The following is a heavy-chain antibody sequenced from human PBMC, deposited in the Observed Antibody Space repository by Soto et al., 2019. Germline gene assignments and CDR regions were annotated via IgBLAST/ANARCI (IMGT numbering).Heavy chain of an antibody. CDR1: GGSINNSSFY. V-gene: IGHV4-39*01. D-gene: IGHD3-10*01. CDR2: IYYSGSA. Sequence: QLQLQESGPGLVKPSETLSLTCTVSGGSINNSSFYWGWVRQPPGKRLEWIGSIYYSGSAYYNPSLKRRLTRSVDTSTNQFSLNLSSVTAADTAVYFCARRPLVRGIIPYYFDSWGQGTLVTVSS. CDR3: ARRPLVRGIIPYYFDS. J-gene: IGHJ4*02.